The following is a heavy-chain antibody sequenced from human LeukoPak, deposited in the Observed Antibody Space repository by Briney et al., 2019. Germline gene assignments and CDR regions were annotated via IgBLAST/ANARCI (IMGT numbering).Heavy chain of an antibody. V-gene: IGHV3-7*03. CDR1: GFTFSSNW. CDR3: AKEGRSLQTY. CDR2: IKEDGTET. J-gene: IGHJ4*02. D-gene: IGHD5-24*01. Sequence: QPGGPLRLSCAASGFTFSSNWMSWVRLAPGKGLEWVANIKEDGTETYHVDSVKGRFTISRDNAKNSLYLQMNSLRVEDTAVYYCAKEGRSLQTYWGQGTLVTVSS.